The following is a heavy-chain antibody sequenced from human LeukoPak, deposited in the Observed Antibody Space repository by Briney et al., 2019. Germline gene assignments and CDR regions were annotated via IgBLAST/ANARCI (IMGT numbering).Heavy chain of an antibody. CDR3: ARDAVVKSAYYFWYFDL. V-gene: IGHV3-30*06. D-gene: IGHD2/OR15-2a*01. CDR2: ISLDASIK. CDR1: GFNLCDYG. Sequence: GRTLRLSCALAGFNLCDYGIHWGPEGPGKGLGWVAFISLDASIKCYAESVKGRFSISRDNSKDTGHLQVNSLRPEDTGIYYCARDAVVKSAYYFWYFDLWGRGTLVTVSS. J-gene: IGHJ2*01.